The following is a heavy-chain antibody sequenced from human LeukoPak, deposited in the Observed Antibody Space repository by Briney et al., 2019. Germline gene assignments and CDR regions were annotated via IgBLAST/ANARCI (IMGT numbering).Heavy chain of an antibody. D-gene: IGHD3-10*01. CDR3: ARDWGLLWFGELGGNYFDY. J-gene: IGHJ4*02. Sequence: KSSETLSLTCTVSGGSISSSSYYWGWIRQPPGKGLEWIGSIYYSGSTYYNPSLKSRVTISVDTSKNQFSLKLSSVTAADTAVYYCARDWGLLWFGELGGNYFDYWGQGTLVTVSS. V-gene: IGHV4-39*07. CDR2: IYYSGST. CDR1: GGSISSSSYY.